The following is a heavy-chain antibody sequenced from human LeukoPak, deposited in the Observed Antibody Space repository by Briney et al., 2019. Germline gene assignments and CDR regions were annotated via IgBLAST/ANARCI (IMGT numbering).Heavy chain of an antibody. CDR3: ARAGNTRFDY. J-gene: IGHJ4*02. Sequence: GGSQRLSCAASGFTFSSFAMSWVRQAPGKGLEWVSGIIGRDGSTYYADSVKGRFTISRDNSKNTLYLQMNSLRAEDTAVYYCARAGNTRFDYWGQGTLVTVSS. V-gene: IGHV3-23*01. CDR1: GFTFSSFA. CDR2: IIGRDGST. D-gene: IGHD2/OR15-2a*01.